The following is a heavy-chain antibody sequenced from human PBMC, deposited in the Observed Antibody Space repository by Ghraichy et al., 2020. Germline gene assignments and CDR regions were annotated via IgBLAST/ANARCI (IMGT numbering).Heavy chain of an antibody. J-gene: IGHJ4*02. Sequence: SETLSLTCTVSGGSISSYYWSWIRQPPGKGLEWIGYIYYSGSTNYNPSLKSRVTISVDTSKNQFSLKLSSVTAADTAVYYCARDSDSSGYYGEFDYWGQGTLVTVSS. CDR3: ARDSDSSGYYGEFDY. V-gene: IGHV4-59*01. CDR1: GGSISSYY. D-gene: IGHD3-22*01. CDR2: IYYSGST.